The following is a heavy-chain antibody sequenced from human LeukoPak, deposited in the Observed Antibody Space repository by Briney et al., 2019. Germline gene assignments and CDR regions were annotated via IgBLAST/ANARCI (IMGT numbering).Heavy chain of an antibody. Sequence: SVKVSCTASGGTFSSYAICWVRQAPGQGLEWMGRIIPILGIANYAQKYQGRVTITADKSTSTAYKELSSLRSEDTAVYYCASRVRGSSFDYWGQGTLVTVSS. J-gene: IGHJ4*02. CDR1: GGTFSSYA. D-gene: IGHD3-10*01. CDR2: IIPILGIA. CDR3: ASRVRGSSFDY. V-gene: IGHV1-69*04.